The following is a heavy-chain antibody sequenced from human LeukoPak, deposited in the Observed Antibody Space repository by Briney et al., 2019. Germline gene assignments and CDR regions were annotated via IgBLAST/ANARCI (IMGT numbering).Heavy chain of an antibody. CDR2: MNPNSGNT. V-gene: IGHV1-8*01. CDR3: SSGVHVEGSGSYYLDY. CDR1: GYTFTSSD. J-gene: IGHJ4*02. D-gene: IGHD3-10*01. Sequence: ASVKVSCKASGYTFTSSDINWLRQAAGQGLEWMGWMNPNSGNTVYAQKFQGRVTIPRKTSIRTAYMEMSRLRSEDTALYYFSSGVHVEGSGSYYLDYWGQGTLVTVSS.